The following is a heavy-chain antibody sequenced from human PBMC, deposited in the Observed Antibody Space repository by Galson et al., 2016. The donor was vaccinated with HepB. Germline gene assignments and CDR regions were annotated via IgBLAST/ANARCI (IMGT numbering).Heavy chain of an antibody. CDR2: ISHSEST. J-gene: IGHJ4*02. CDR3: ARPPREWELDPLGY. D-gene: IGHD4-23*01. V-gene: IGHV4-61*03. Sequence: SETLSLTCTVSGGSVSSGGYFWSWIRQPPGKGLQWIGYISHSESTNYNPSLESRVTISVDSSKNHFSLKLTSVTAADTAMYYCARPPREWELDPLGYWGQGTLVTVSS. CDR1: GGSVSSGGYF.